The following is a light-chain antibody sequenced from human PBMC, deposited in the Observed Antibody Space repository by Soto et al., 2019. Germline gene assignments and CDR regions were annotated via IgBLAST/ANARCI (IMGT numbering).Light chain of an antibody. CDR3: QQYYSHPVT. CDR2: DAS. J-gene: IGKJ1*01. Sequence: DIQMTQSPSTLSASVGDRVTITCRASQNIHKWLAWYQQKPGSAAKLLIYDASTLESGVPSRFSGSGSATEFTLTISSLQPDDFATYYCQQYYSHPVTFGQGTKVDIK. CDR1: QNIHKW. V-gene: IGKV1-5*01.